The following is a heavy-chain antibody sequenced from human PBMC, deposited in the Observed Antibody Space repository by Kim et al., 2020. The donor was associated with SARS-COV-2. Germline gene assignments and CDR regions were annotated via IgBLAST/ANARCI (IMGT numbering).Heavy chain of an antibody. J-gene: IGHJ4*02. D-gene: IGHD3-22*01. CDR1: GGSISSYY. Sequence: SETLSLTCTVSGGSISSYYWSWIRQPPGKGLEWIGYIYYSGSTNYNPSLKSRVTISVDTSKNQFSLKLSSVTAADTAVYYCARENPYYYDSSGPYRLDYWGQGTLVTVSS. V-gene: IGHV4-59*13. CDR2: IYYSGST. CDR3: ARENPYYYDSSGPYRLDY.